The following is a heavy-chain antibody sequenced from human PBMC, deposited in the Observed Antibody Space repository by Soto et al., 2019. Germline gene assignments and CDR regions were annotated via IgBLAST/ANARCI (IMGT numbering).Heavy chain of an antibody. CDR3: AKDRTSYGDYPYYYYGMDV. D-gene: IGHD4-17*01. J-gene: IGHJ6*02. Sequence: GGSLRLSCAASGFTFSSYGMHWVRQAPGKGLEWVAVIPYDGSNKYYADSVKGRFTISRDNSKNTLYLQMNSLRAEDTAVYYCAKDRTSYGDYPYYYYGMDVWGQGTTVTVSS. CDR2: IPYDGSNK. V-gene: IGHV3-30*18. CDR1: GFTFSSYG.